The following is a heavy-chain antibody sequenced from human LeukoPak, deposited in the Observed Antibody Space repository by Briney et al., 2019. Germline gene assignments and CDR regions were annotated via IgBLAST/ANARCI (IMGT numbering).Heavy chain of an antibody. D-gene: IGHD1-7*01. V-gene: IGHV3-30*02. Sequence: PGGSLRLSCTASGFILSDSGFDSSRQAPGKGLEWVAFLRYDGRSKYYLDAVKGRFTISRDNSKNTVYLQMDSLRPEDTAVYYCAIWVNYAFDDWGQGTLVTVSS. CDR2: LRYDGRSK. CDR3: AIWVNYAFDD. J-gene: IGHJ4*02. CDR1: GFILSDSG.